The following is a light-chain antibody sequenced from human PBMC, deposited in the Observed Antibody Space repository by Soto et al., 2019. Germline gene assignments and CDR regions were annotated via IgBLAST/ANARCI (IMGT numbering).Light chain of an antibody. J-gene: IGKJ5*01. V-gene: IGKV1-39*01. CDR1: HSISGY. Sequence: DIQMTQSPSSLSASVGDIVTITCRASHSISGYLNWYQQKPGKAPKLLIYAASSLQSGVPSRFSGSGSGTDFTLTISSLQPEDFAIYYCQQSYSTPLLFGQGTRLEIK. CDR2: AAS. CDR3: QQSYSTPLL.